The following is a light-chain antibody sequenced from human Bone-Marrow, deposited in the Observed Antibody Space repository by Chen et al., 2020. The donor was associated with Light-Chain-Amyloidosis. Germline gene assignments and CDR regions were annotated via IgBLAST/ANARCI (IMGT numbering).Light chain of an antibody. CDR1: DLPTKY. J-gene: IGLJ2*01. CDR3: QSADSSGTYEVI. CDR2: RDT. V-gene: IGLV3-25*03. Sequence: SYELTQPPSVSVSPGQTARITCSGDDLPTKYAYWYQQKPGQAPVLVIHRDTERPSGISERSSGSSSGTTATLTISGVQAEDDADYHCQSADSSGTYEVIFGGGTKLTVL.